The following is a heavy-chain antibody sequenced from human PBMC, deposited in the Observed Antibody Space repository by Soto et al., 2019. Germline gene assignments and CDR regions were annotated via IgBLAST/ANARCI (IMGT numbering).Heavy chain of an antibody. J-gene: IGHJ4*02. D-gene: IGHD6-13*01. CDR2: ICYDVSNK. CDR1: GFTFSSYG. V-gene: IGHV3-33*01. CDR3: ARGRQQLNYFDY. Sequence: QVQLVESEGGVVQPGRSLRLSCAASGFTFSSYGMHWVRQAPGKGLEWVAVICYDVSNKYYADSVKGRFTISRDNSKNTVLLQMNSLRAEDTAVYYCARGRQQLNYFDYWGQGTLVTVSS.